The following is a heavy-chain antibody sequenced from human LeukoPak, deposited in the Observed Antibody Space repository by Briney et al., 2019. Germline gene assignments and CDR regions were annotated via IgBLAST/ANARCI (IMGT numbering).Heavy chain of an antibody. D-gene: IGHD4-17*01. J-gene: IGHJ4*02. V-gene: IGHV3-21*01. CDR2: ISSSSSYI. Sequence: GGSLRLSCAASGFTVSSNYMNWVRQAPGKGLEWVSSISSSSSYIYYADSVKGRFTISRDNAKNSLYLQMNSLRAEDTAVYYCARDQEDGDYVFDYWGQGTLVTVSS. CDR1: GFTVSSNY. CDR3: ARDQEDGDYVFDY.